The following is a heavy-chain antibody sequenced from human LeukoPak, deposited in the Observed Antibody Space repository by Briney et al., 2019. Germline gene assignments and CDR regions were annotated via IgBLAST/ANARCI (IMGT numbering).Heavy chain of an antibody. V-gene: IGHV4-4*07. CDR3: AREAVTAYWYFDL. Sequence: SETLSLTCTVSGGSISSNYWSWIRQPPGKGLEWIGRIYSTGSTNYNPSLKSRVTMSVDTSNNRFSLKLSSVTAADTAVYYCAREAVTAYWYFDLWGRGTLVTVSS. CDR1: GGSISSNY. CDR2: IYSTGST. D-gene: IGHD3-10*01. J-gene: IGHJ2*01.